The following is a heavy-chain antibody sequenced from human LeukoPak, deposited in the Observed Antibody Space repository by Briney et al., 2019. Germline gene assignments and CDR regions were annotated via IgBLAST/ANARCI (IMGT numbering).Heavy chain of an antibody. V-gene: IGHV3-21*01. Sequence: GRSLRLSCAASGFTFSSYSLIWVRQAPGKGLEWVSSISSSSSYIYYADSVKGRFTISRDNAKNSLYLQMNSLRAEDTAVYYCARSRTAPYDFWSGYSDAFDIWGQGTMVTVSS. J-gene: IGHJ3*02. CDR2: ISSSSSYI. CDR3: ARSRTAPYDFWSGYSDAFDI. CDR1: GFTFSSYS. D-gene: IGHD3-3*01.